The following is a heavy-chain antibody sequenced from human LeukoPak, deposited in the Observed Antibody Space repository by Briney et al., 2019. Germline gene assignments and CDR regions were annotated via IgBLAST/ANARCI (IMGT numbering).Heavy chain of an antibody. CDR1: GGSISSYY. D-gene: IGHD6-6*01. V-gene: IGHV4-59*08. CDR2: SYYSGGT. J-gene: IGHJ3*02. Sequence: SETLSLTCSVSGGSISSYYWSWIRQPPGKGLEYIGYSYYSGGTDYNPSLKSRVTISVDTSNQFSLMLTSVTAADTAVYYCARQSIAARRAFDIWGQGTMVTVSS. CDR3: ARQSIAARRAFDI.